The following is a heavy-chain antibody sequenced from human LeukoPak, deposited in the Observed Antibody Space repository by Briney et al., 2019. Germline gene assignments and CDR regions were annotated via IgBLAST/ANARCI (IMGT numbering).Heavy chain of an antibody. Sequence: LSLTCTVSGGSISSGGYWWSWIRQHPGKGLEWIGDIDYSGSIYYNPSLKGRLTMSVDTSKNQFSLKLSSATAADTAVYYCARAILTASGYVWHFDLWGRGTLVTVSS. J-gene: IGHJ2*01. CDR3: ARAILTASGYVWHFDL. CDR1: GGSISSGGYW. CDR2: IDYSGSI. V-gene: IGHV4-31*03. D-gene: IGHD3-3*01.